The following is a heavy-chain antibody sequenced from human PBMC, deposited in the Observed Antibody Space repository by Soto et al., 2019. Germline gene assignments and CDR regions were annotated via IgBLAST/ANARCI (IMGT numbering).Heavy chain of an antibody. V-gene: IGHV1-3*01. CDR3: ASIALRHHYYYYYGMDV. Sequence: ASVKVSCKASGYTFTSYAMHWVRQAPGQRLEWMGWINAGNGNTKYSQKFQGRVTITRDTSASTAYMELSSLRSEDTAVYYCASIALRHHYYYYYGMDVWGQGTTVTVSS. CDR2: INAGNGNT. D-gene: IGHD5-12*01. J-gene: IGHJ6*02. CDR1: GYTFTSYA.